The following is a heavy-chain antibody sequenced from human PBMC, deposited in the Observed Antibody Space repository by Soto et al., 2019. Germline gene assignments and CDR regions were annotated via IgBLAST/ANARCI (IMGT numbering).Heavy chain of an antibody. V-gene: IGHV3-23*01. CDR1: GFTFSSYA. J-gene: IGHJ6*02. Sequence: GGSLRLSCAASGFTFSSYAMSWARQDPGKGLEWVSVIRGSGDRTYYADSVKGRFTISRDNSKNTLYMQMNTLRAEDTAVYYCAKQQGPGTPYYYVMDVWGQGTTVTVSS. D-gene: IGHD1-1*01. CDR3: AKQQGPGTPYYYVMDV. CDR2: IRGSGDRT.